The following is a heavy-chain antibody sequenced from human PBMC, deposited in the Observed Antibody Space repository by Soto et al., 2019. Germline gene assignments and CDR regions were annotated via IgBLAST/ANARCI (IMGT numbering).Heavy chain of an antibody. V-gene: IGHV3-11*01. J-gene: IGHJ4*02. CDR2: ISGSAGTM. Sequence: QVQLVESGGGLVKPGGSLRLSCSASGFIFSDYYMSWIRQAPGKGLEWVSSISGSAGTMYYADSVKGRFTISSDNAKNSLSLEINSRTAEDTAVYYCGISRDRFDYDILTAYAVGYWGQGTLVTVSS. CDR3: GISRDRFDYDILTAYAVGY. CDR1: GFIFSDYY. D-gene: IGHD3-9*01.